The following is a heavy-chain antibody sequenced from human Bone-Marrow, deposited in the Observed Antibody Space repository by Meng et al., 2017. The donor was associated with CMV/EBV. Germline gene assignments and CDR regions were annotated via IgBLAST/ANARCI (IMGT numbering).Heavy chain of an antibody. CDR2: IKQDGSEK. V-gene: IGHV3-7*01. CDR1: GFTFSSYW. CDR3: ARGYGDYYFDY. J-gene: IGHJ4*02. D-gene: IGHD4-17*01. Sequence: GGSLRLSCAASGFTFSSYWMSWVRQAPGKGLEWVANIKQDGSEKYYVDSVKGRFTISRDNAKNSLYLQMNSLRAEDAAVYYCARGYGDYYFDYWGQGTLVTVAS.